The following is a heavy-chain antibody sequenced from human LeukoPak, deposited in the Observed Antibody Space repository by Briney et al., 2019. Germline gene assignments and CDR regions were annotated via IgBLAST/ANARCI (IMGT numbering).Heavy chain of an antibody. CDR1: GFTFSSYA. Sequence: GGSLRLSCAASGFTFSSYAMSWVRQAPGKGLEWVSYISRDSDTIYYADTVKGRFTISRDNAKNSLYLQMNSLRAEDTAVYYCARDGGFQGEFDYWGQGTLVTVSS. CDR3: ARDGGFQGEFDY. CDR2: ISRDSDTI. V-gene: IGHV3-48*01. J-gene: IGHJ4*02. D-gene: IGHD3-16*01.